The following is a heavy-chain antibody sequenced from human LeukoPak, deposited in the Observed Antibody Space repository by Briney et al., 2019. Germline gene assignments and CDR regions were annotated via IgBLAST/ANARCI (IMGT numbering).Heavy chain of an antibody. V-gene: IGHV4-39*07. CDR3: ARVDFDWLFDY. Sequence: SETLSLTCTVSGGSISSSSYYWGWIRQPPGKGLEWIGSIYYSGSTYYNPSLKSRVTISVDTSKNQFSLKLSSVTAADTAVYYCARVDFDWLFDYWGQGTLVTVSS. CDR2: IYYSGST. D-gene: IGHD3-9*01. J-gene: IGHJ4*02. CDR1: GGSISSSSYY.